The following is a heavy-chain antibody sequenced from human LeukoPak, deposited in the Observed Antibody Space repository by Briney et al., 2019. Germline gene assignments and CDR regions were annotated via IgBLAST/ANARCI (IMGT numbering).Heavy chain of an antibody. D-gene: IGHD1-1*01. J-gene: IGHJ5*02. CDR1: GYTFTGYY. V-gene: IGHV1-2*04. CDR2: INPNSGGT. CDR3: ARVGYRPNPYNWFDP. Sequence: ASVKVSCKASGYTFTGYYMHWVRQAPGQGLEWMGWINPNSGGTNYAQKFQGWVTMTRDTSISTAYMELSSLRSEDTAVYYCARVGYRPNPYNWFDPWGQGTLVTVSS.